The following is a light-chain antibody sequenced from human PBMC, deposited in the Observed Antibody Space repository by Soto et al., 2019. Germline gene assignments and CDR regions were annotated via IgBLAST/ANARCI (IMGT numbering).Light chain of an antibody. V-gene: IGKV3-20*01. CDR1: QSVSSNY. Sequence: EIVLTQSPGTLSLSPGERATFSCRASQSVSSNYLAWYQQKPGQAPRLLIYGAFKRATGIPDRFSGSGSGTDFNLTISRLEPEDFAVYYCQQYGSSPITLGQGTRLEIK. CDR2: GAF. J-gene: IGKJ5*01. CDR3: QQYGSSPIT.